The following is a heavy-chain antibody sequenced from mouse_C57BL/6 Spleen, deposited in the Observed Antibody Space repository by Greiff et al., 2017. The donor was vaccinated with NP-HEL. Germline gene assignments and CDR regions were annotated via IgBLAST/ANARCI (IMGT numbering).Heavy chain of an antibody. CDR3: ARNGQLKDY. CDR1: GYSFTGYY. V-gene: IGHV1-42*01. D-gene: IGHD3-2*02. Sequence: EVKLVESGPELVKPGASVKISCKASGYSFTGYYMNWVKQSPEKSLEWIGEINPSTGGTTYNQKFKAKATLTVDKSSSTAYMQLKSLTSEDSAVYYCARNGQLKDYWGQGTTLTVSS. J-gene: IGHJ2*01. CDR2: INPSTGGT.